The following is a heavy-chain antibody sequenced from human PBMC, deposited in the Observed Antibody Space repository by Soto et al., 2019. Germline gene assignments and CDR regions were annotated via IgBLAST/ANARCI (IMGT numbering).Heavy chain of an antibody. D-gene: IGHD3-16*01. J-gene: IGHJ4*02. CDR1: GFTFSSYA. Sequence: GGSLRLSCAASGFTFSSYAMSWVRQAPGKGLEWVSGIVGSGTDTYHADSVKGRFTISRDNSKNTLYLQMNSLRAEDTAVYYCVKNSYAPWDLFQYWGQGTLVTVSS. CDR3: VKNSYAPWDLFQY. V-gene: IGHV3-23*01. CDR2: IVGSGTDT.